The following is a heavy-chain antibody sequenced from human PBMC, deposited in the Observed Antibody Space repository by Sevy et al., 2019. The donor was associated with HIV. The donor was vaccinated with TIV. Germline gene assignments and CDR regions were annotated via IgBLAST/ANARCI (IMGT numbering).Heavy chain of an antibody. CDR3: ARGPPPSSIAVAGKRAYFDY. CDR2: IIPIFGTA. D-gene: IGHD6-19*01. Sequence: ASVKVSCKASGGTFSSYAISWVRQAPGQGLEWMGGIIPIFGTANYAQKFQGRVTITADESTSTAYMELSSLRSEDTAVYYCARGPPPSSIAVAGKRAYFDYWGQGTLVIVSS. J-gene: IGHJ4*02. V-gene: IGHV1-69*13. CDR1: GGTFSSYA.